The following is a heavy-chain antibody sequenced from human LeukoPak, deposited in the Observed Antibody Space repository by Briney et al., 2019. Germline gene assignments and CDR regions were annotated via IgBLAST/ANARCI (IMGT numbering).Heavy chain of an antibody. V-gene: IGHV4-4*07. J-gene: IGHJ5*02. CDR1: GGSISSDY. D-gene: IGHD5/OR15-5a*01. CDR3: ARWLSATSRVGFDP. CDR2: IYTTGST. Sequence: SETLSLTCTVSGGSISSDYWSWIRQPAGKGLEWIGRIYTTGSTNYSPSLKSRVTMSVDTSKNQFSLKLSSVTAADTAVYYCARWLSATSRVGFDPWGQGIRVIVSS.